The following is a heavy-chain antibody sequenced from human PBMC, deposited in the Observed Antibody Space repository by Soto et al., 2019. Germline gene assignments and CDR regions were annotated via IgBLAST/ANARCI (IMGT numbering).Heavy chain of an antibody. D-gene: IGHD2-15*01. CDR2: IKNKVNGYST. Sequence: GGSLRLSCAASGLTFSDHYMDWVRQAPGEGLEWVGRIKNKVNGYSTFYAAPVKGRFIISRDDSKNSLYLEMNSLRTEDTAVYSCASGYCVGGTCYSSPGNYWGHGTLVTV. V-gene: IGHV3-72*01. CDR3: ASGYCVGGTCYSSPGNY. CDR1: GLTFSDHY. J-gene: IGHJ4*01.